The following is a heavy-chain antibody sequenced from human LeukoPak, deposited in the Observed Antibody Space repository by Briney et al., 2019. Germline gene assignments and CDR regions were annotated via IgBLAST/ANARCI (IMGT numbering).Heavy chain of an antibody. J-gene: IGHJ4*02. CDR3: AIHYYYYDSSGHFDY. CDR1: GYIFTSYG. CDR2: ISAYNGNT. V-gene: IGHV1-18*01. Sequence: GASVKVSCKASGYIFTSYGISWVRQAPGQGLEWMGWISAYNGNTNYAQKLQGRVTMTTDTSTSTAYMELRSLRSDDTAVYYCAIHYYYYDSSGHFDYWGQGTLVTVSS. D-gene: IGHD3-22*01.